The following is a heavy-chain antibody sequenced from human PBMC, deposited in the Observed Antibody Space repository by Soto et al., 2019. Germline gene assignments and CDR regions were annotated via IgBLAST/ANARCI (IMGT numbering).Heavy chain of an antibody. CDR3: ERSYYLADAFDV. CDR2: ISAFTGNP. Sequence: QDQLVQSGAELRKPGASVRVSCRASGFRFSDYGFNWLRQAPGQGLEWMGWISAFTGNPETAPGLQDRVTMTTDSATTTAHMELTNRTTDDAAIYCCERSYYLADAFDVWGQGTMVTVSS. CDR1: GFRFSDYG. J-gene: IGHJ3*01. D-gene: IGHD3-16*01. V-gene: IGHV1-18*01.